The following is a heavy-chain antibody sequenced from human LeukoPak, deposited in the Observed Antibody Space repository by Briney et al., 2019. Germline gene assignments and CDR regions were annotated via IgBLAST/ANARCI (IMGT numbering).Heavy chain of an antibody. CDR2: ISGSGGST. D-gene: IGHD3-9*01. Sequence: GGSLRLSCAASGFTFSSYAMSWVRQAPGKGLEWVSAISGSGGSTYYADSVKGRFTISRDNSKNTLYLQMNSLRAEDTAVYYCAKDPIYDILTGYHDYRGQGTLVTVSS. CDR1: GFTFSSYA. V-gene: IGHV3-23*01. J-gene: IGHJ4*02. CDR3: AKDPIYDILTGYHDY.